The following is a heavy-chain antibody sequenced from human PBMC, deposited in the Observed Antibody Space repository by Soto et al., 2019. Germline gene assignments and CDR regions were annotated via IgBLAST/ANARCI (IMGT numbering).Heavy chain of an antibody. J-gene: IGHJ6*02. D-gene: IGHD3-3*01. Sequence: PGGSLSISCAASGLTYSSYWLSCVRQAPGKGLEWVANIKQDGSEKYYVDSVKGRFTISRDNAKNSLYLQMNSLRAEDTAVYYCARDLSNTIFGVVRWTYYYGMDVWGQGTTVTVSS. CDR1: GLTYSSYW. CDR3: ARDLSNTIFGVVRWTYYYGMDV. V-gene: IGHV3-7*05. CDR2: IKQDGSEK.